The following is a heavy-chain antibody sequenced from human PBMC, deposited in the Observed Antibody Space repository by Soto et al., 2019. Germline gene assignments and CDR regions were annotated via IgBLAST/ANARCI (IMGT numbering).Heavy chain of an antibody. V-gene: IGHV3-48*03. CDR3: ARTLTVAGSDY. D-gene: IGHD6-19*01. CDR1: GFTFSSYA. CDR2: ISGSGSTI. Sequence: GGSLRLSCAASGFTFSSYAMSWVRQAPGKGLEWVSGISGSGSTIYYADSVKGRFTISRDNAKNSLYLQMNSLRAEDTAVYYCARTLTVAGSDYWGQGTLVTVSS. J-gene: IGHJ4*02.